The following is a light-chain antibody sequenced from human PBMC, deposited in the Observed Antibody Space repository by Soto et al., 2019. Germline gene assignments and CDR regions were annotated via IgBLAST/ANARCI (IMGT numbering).Light chain of an antibody. V-gene: IGLV1-40*01. CDR3: QSYDSSLSGYV. CDR2: SNS. J-gene: IGLJ1*01. CDR1: SSNIGAGYD. Sequence: QSVLTQQPSVSGAPGQRVTISCTGSSSNIGAGYDVHWYQQLPGTAPKLLIYSNSNRPSGVPDRFSGSKSGTSASLAITGLQAEDEADYYCQSYDSSLSGYVFGTGTKVTVL.